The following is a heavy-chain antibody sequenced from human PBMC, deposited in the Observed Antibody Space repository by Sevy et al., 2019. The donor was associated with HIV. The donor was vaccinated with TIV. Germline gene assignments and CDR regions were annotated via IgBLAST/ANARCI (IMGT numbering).Heavy chain of an antibody. V-gene: IGHV3-7*01. CDR2: IKQDGNEK. CDR3: ARGISTGWYPNWFDP. Sequence: GGSLRLSCTASGFAFNKYWMSWLGQAPGKGLEWVANIKQDGNEKYYVDSVKGRFTISRDNAKNSLYLEMNSLRAEDTAVYYCARGISTGWYPNWFDPWGQGTLVTVSS. CDR1: GFAFNKYW. J-gene: IGHJ5*02. D-gene: IGHD6-19*01.